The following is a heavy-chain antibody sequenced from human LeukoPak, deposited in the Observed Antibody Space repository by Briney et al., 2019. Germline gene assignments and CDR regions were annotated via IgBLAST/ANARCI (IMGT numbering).Heavy chain of an antibody. V-gene: IGHV4-39*01. CDR2: IYYSGST. J-gene: IGHJ4*02. Sequence: SETLSLTCIVSGGSISSSSYYWGWIRQPPGKGLEWIGSIYYSGSTYYNPSLKSRVTISVDTSKNQFSLKLSSVTAADTAVCYCARPRSEYGSGSFLFDYWGQGTLVTVSS. D-gene: IGHD3-10*01. CDR1: GGSISSSSYY. CDR3: ARPRSEYGSGSFLFDY.